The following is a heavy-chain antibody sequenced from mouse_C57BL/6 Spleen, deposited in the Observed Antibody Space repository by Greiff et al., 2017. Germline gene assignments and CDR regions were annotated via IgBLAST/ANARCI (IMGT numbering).Heavy chain of an antibody. D-gene: IGHD2-4*01. Sequence: QVQLQQSGAELAKPGASVKLSCKASGYTFTSYWMPWVKQRPGQGLEWIGYINPSSGYTKYNQKFKDKATLTADKSSSTAYMQLSSLTYEDSAVYYCARALYDYDEGFDYWGQGTTLTVSS. CDR2: INPSSGYT. CDR1: GYTFTSYW. CDR3: ARALYDYDEGFDY. V-gene: IGHV1-7*01. J-gene: IGHJ2*01.